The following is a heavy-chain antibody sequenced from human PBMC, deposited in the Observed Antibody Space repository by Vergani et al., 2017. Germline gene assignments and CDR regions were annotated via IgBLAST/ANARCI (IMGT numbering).Heavy chain of an antibody. CDR2: IHTSGST. CDR3: ARHDRETYTATMGWYDY. V-gene: IGHV4-61*02. J-gene: IGHJ4*02. D-gene: IGHD3-16*01. Sequence: QVQLQESGPGLVKPSQTLSLPCTVSGGSINSHNYYWSWIRQPAGKGLEWIGRIHTSGSTNYNPSLKSRPTISRDTSKNKFSLKLSSVTAANTALYFCARHDRETYTATMGWYDYWGQGILVTVSS. CDR1: GGSINSHNYY.